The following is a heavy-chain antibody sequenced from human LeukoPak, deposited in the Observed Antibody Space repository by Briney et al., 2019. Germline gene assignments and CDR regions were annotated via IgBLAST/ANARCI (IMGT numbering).Heavy chain of an antibody. Sequence: SETLSLTCTVSGGSISSYYWSWIRQPAGKGLEWIGRIYTSGSTNYNPSLKSRVTMSVDTSKNQFSLKLSSVTAADTAGYYCARAXDXGSXWYRKFPDAFDIWGQGTMVTVSS. J-gene: IGHJ3*02. CDR1: GGSISSYY. D-gene: IGHD6-19*01. CDR3: ARAXDXGSXWYRKFPDAFDI. CDR2: IYTSGST. V-gene: IGHV4-4*07.